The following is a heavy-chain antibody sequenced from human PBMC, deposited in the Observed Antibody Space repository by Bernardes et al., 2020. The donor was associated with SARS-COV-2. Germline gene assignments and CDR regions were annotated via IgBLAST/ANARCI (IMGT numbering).Heavy chain of an antibody. CDR2: LSRSSRYI. V-gene: IGHV3-21*01. CDR3: ARVGEMATINPCAY. D-gene: IGHD5-12*01. J-gene: IGHJ4*02. Sequence: GGSLRLSCAASGFTFSSYSMNWVRQAPGKGLEWVSSLSRSSRYIYYADSVKGRFTISRDNAKNSLYLQMNSLRAEDTAVYYCARVGEMATINPCAYWGQGTLVTVSS. CDR1: GFTFSSYS.